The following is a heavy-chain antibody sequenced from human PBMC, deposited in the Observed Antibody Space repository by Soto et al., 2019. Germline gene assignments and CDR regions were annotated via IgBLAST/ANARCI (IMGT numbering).Heavy chain of an antibody. CDR3: ATAYFGGDCYAPENAFDI. CDR2: IIPILGIA. J-gene: IGHJ3*02. D-gene: IGHD2-21*02. CDR1: GGTFSSYT. V-gene: IGHV1-69*02. Sequence: QVQLVQSGAEVKKPGSSVKVSCKASGGTFSSYTISWVRQAPGQGLEWMGRIIPILGIANYAQKFQGRVTITADKSTSTAYMELSSLRAEDTAVYYCATAYFGGDCYAPENAFDIWGQGTMVTVSS.